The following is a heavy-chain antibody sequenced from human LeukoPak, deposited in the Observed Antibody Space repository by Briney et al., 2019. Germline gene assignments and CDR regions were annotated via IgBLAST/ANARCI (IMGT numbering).Heavy chain of an antibody. CDR1: RFTFSDYY. D-gene: IGHD2-15*01. CDR3: ARVSRPIEEGLRYCSGGTCYRKNWFDP. Sequence: GGSLRLSCAASRFTFSDYYMSWIRQAPGKGLECVSYISSSGSTIFYADSVKGRFTISRDNAKNSLYLQMNSLRAEDTAVYYCARVSRPIEEGLRYCSGGTCYRKNWFDPWGQGTLVTVSS. CDR2: ISSSGSTI. V-gene: IGHV3-11*01. J-gene: IGHJ5*02.